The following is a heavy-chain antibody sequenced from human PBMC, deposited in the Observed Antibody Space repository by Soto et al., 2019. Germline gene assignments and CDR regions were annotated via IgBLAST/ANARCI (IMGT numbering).Heavy chain of an antibody. V-gene: IGHV3-23*01. CDR3: AKPREVAGRGKFDY. CDR2: ISNSGGNT. Sequence: EVQLLESGGGLVQPGGSLRLSCAASGFTFSSYAMTWVRQAPVNGLEWVSTISNSGGNTYYADTVKGRFTLSTDNYNNAMYLQMNSLRVEDTAVYYCAKPREVAGRGKFDYWGQGTLVTVSS. J-gene: IGHJ4*02. D-gene: IGHD6-19*01. CDR1: GFTFSSYA.